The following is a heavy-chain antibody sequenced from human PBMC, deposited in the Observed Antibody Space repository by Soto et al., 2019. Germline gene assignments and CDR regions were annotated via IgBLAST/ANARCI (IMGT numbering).Heavy chain of an antibody. D-gene: IGHD3-16*01. J-gene: IGHJ6*02. CDR2: ISAYNGNT. V-gene: IGHV1-18*04. CDR3: ARDLGYDYVWGSYRGPYYYYGMDV. Sequence: QVQLVQSGAEVKKPGASVKVSCKASGYTFTSYGISWVRQAPGQGLEWMGWISAYNGNTNYAQKLQGRVTMTTDTSTSKAYMGLRSLRSVDTAVYYVARDLGYDYVWGSYRGPYYYYGMDVWGQGTTVTGSS. CDR1: GYTFTSYG.